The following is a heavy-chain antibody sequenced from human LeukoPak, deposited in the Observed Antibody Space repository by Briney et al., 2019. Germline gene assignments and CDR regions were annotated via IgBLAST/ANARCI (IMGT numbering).Heavy chain of an antibody. J-gene: IGHJ5*02. D-gene: IGHD6-25*01. CDR1: GGSISSYY. V-gene: IGHV4-59*01. CDR3: ARERLEAGFDP. CDR2: IYYSGST. Sequence: KPSETLSLTCTVSGGSISSYYWSWIRQPPGKGLEWIGYIYYSGSTNYNPSLKSRVTISIDTSKNHFSLKLNSVTAADTAVYYCARERLEAGFDPWGQGTLVTVSS.